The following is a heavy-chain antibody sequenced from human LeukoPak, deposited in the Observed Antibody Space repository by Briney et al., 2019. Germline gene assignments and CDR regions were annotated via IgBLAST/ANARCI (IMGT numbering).Heavy chain of an antibody. CDR1: GGSISSYY. V-gene: IGHV4-59*01. D-gene: IGHD3-16*01. CDR3: ARGSRGGYNWFDL. Sequence: PSETLSLTCTVSGGSISSYYWSWIRQSPGKGLEWIGYIHYSGSTSYNPSLKRRVTISVDTSKNQFSLRLNSVTAADTALYYCARGSRGGYNWFDLWGQGTLVIVSS. J-gene: IGHJ5*02. CDR2: IHYSGST.